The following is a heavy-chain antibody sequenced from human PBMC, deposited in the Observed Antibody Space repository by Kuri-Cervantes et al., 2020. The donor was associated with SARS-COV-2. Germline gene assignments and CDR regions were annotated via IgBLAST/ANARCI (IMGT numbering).Heavy chain of an antibody. CDR3: ARASHEYSSSSLDP. J-gene: IGHJ5*02. CDR2: IYYSGST. CDR1: GGSVSSGSYY. V-gene: IGHV4-61*01. Sequence: GSLRLSCTVSGGSVSSGSYYWSWIRQPPGKGLEWIGYIYYSGSTNYNPSLKSRVTISVDTSNNQFPLKLSSVTAADTVVYDCARASHEYSSSSLDPWGQGTLVTVSS. D-gene: IGHD6-6*01.